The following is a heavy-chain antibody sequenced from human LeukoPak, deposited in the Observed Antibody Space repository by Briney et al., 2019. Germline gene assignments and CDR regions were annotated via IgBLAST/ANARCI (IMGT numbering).Heavy chain of an antibody. Sequence: GGSLRLSCPASGFTFSSYAMHWVPQAPGKGLEWVAVISYDGSNKYYADSVKGRFTISRDNSKNTLYLQMNSLRAEDTAVYYCARGKTGSYYSRSYYMDVWGKGTTVTISS. J-gene: IGHJ6*03. CDR3: ARGKTGSYYSRSYYMDV. CDR1: GFTFSSYA. CDR2: ISYDGSNK. D-gene: IGHD3-10*01. V-gene: IGHV3-30*04.